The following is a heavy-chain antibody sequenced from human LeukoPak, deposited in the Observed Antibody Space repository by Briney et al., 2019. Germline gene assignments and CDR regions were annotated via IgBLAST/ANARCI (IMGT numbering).Heavy chain of an antibody. J-gene: IGHJ4*02. D-gene: IGHD4-17*01. CDR2: IYYSGST. CDR3: ARQDMEYRDGDYDQST. V-gene: IGHV4-39*01. Sequence: SETLSLTCTVSGGSISSSSYYWGWIRQPPGKGLEWIGSIYYSGSTYYNPSLKSRVTISVDTSKNQFSLKLSSVTAADTAVYYCARQDMEYRDGDYDQSTWGQGTLVTVSS. CDR1: GGSISSSSYY.